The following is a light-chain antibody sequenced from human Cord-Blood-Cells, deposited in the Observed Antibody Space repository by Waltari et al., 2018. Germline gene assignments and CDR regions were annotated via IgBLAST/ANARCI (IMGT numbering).Light chain of an antibody. CDR3: AAWDDSLSGRV. J-gene: IGLJ3*02. CDR1: SSNIGSNY. CDR2: RN. Sequence: QSVLTQPPSASGTPGQRVTISCSGSSSNIGSNYVYWYQQLPGTAPKLLIYRNQRPSGVPGGFSGSKSGTSASLAISGLRSEDEADYYCAAWDDSLSGRVFGGGTKLTVL. V-gene: IGLV1-47*01.